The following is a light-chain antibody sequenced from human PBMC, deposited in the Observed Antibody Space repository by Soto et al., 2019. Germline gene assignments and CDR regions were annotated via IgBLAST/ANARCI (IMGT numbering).Light chain of an antibody. J-gene: IGLJ2*01. V-gene: IGLV2-14*01. CDR3: SSYTSSSTLAV. CDR1: SSDVGGYNY. CDR2: DVS. Sequence: QSALTQPASVSGSPGQSITISCTGTSSDVGGYNYVSWYQQHPGKAPKLMIYDVSNRPSGVYNRFSGSKSGNTASLTSSGLQAEDEADYYCSSYTSSSTLAVFGGGTKLTVL.